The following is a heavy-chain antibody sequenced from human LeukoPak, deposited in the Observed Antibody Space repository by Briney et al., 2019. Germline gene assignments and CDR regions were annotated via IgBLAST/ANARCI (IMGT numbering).Heavy chain of an antibody. J-gene: IGHJ2*01. CDR2: ISWNSGSI. V-gene: IGHV3-9*01. CDR3: AKVPAHGDYVGGPNWYFDL. CDR1: GFIFSSYE. D-gene: IGHD4-17*01. Sequence: GGSLRLSCAASGFIFSSYEMSWVRQAPGKGLEWVSGISWNSGSIAYGDSLKGRFTISRDNAKNSLYLQMNSLRAEDTALYYCAKVPAHGDYVGGPNWYFDLWGRGTLVTVSS.